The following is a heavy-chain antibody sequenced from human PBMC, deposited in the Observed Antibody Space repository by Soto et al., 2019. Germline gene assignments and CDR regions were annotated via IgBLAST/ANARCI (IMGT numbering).Heavy chain of an antibody. J-gene: IGHJ5*02. Sequence: EVQLVESGGGLVKPGGSLRLSCAASGFTFSSYSMNWVRQAPGKGLEWVSSISSSSSYIYYADSVKGRFTISRDNAKNSLYLQMNSLRAEDTAVYYCARSPPYSGSYYPWGQGTLVTVSS. D-gene: IGHD1-26*01. CDR2: ISSSSSYI. CDR3: ARSPPYSGSYYP. CDR1: GFTFSSYS. V-gene: IGHV3-21*01.